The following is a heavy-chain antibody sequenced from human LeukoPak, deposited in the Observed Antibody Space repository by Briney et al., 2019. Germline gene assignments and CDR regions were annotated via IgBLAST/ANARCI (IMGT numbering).Heavy chain of an antibody. CDR3: ARDLASGFDY. V-gene: IGHV4-59*01. CDR2: IYYSEST. D-gene: IGHD5-12*01. J-gene: IGHJ4*02. CDR1: GGSISSYY. Sequence: PSETLSLTCTVSGGSISSYYWSWIRQPPGKGLEWIGYIYYSESTNYNPSLKSRVTISVDTSKNQLSLKLSSVTAADTAVYYCARDLASGFDYWGQGTLVTASS.